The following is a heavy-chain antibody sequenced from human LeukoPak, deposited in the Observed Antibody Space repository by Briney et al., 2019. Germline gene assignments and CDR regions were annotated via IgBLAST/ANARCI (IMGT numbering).Heavy chain of an antibody. CDR3: ARGMYYSDY. CDR1: GFTFSSYW. V-gene: IGHV4-4*02. CDR2: IYHSGST. J-gene: IGHJ4*02. D-gene: IGHD3-10*01. Sequence: GSLRLSCVASGFTFSSYWMHWVRQPPGKGLEWIGEIYHSGSTNYNPSLKSRVTISVDKSKNQFSLKLSSVTAADTAVYYCARGMYYSDYWGQGTLVTVSS.